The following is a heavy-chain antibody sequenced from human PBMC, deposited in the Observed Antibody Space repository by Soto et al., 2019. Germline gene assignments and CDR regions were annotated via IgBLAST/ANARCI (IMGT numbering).Heavy chain of an antibody. J-gene: IGHJ4*02. CDR1: GFTFSNYA. Sequence: GGSLRRSCAASGFTFSNYAMSWVRQAPGKGLEWVSTSSGSGGITYYADSVKGRFTISRDNSKNTLYLQMNSLRAEDTAVYYCAKDGGKYSSSSHEFDYWGQGTLVTVSS. V-gene: IGHV3-23*01. CDR2: SSGSGGIT. D-gene: IGHD6-6*01. CDR3: AKDGGKYSSSSHEFDY.